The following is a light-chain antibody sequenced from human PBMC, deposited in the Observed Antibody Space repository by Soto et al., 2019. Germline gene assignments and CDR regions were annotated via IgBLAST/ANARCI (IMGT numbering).Light chain of an antibody. J-gene: IGKJ4*01. Sequence: IFLTQSPGSMSLSSGDRATLSCRASQTVRRSYLAWYQQRPGQAPKLLIYGAFNRGIGIPDRFSGSESGRDYNITIIRLDPEDSAVYYCKQYGDSITFGRGTKVEIK. CDR3: KQYGDSIT. CDR1: QTVRRSY. V-gene: IGKV3-20*01. CDR2: GAF.